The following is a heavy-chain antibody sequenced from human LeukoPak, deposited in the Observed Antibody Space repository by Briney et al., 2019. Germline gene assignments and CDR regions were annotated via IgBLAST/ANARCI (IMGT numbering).Heavy chain of an antibody. J-gene: IGHJ4*02. V-gene: IGHV1-46*01. Sequence: ASVKVSCKASGYTFTGYYMHWVRQAPGQGLEWMGIINPSGGSTSYAQKFQGRVTMTRDTSTSTVYMELSSLRSEDTAVYYCARDRRPNSYSSSWLDYWGQGTLITVSS. CDR2: INPSGGST. CDR3: ARDRRPNSYSSSWLDY. D-gene: IGHD6-13*01. CDR1: GYTFTGYY.